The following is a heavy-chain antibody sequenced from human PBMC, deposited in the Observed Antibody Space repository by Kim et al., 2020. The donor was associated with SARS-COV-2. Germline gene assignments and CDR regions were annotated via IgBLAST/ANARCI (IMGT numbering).Heavy chain of an antibody. CDR3: VRIVFYFDSSGHYFPNWPDP. D-gene: IGHD3-22*01. Sequence: GGSLRLSCEASGFSFSTFWMSWVRQAPGKGLEWVANIKGDGSEKFYVDSVKGRFTISRDNARNSLYLQMNSLAAEDTAVYYCVRIVFYFDSSGHYFPNWPDPGGQGTLVTVSS. CDR1: GFSFSTFW. J-gene: IGHJ5*02. V-gene: IGHV3-7*01. CDR2: IKGDGSEK.